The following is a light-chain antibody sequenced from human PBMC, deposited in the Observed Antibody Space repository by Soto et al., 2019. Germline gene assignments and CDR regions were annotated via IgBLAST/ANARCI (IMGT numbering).Light chain of an antibody. V-gene: IGKV3-20*01. CDR3: QQYGSSPFT. CDR1: QSVSNAY. CDR2: GAS. Sequence: EIVLTQSPGTLSLSPGDRATLFCRASQSVSNAYLAWYQQKPGQAPRLLIYGASSRATGIPERFSGSGSGTDFTLSISRLEPEDFAVYYCQQYGSSPFTFGPGTKVDIK. J-gene: IGKJ3*01.